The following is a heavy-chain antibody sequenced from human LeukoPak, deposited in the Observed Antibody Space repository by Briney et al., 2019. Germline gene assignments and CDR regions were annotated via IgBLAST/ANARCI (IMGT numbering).Heavy chain of an antibody. J-gene: IGHJ6*03. CDR3: ATVGENEYSYVKSYYYYYMDV. V-gene: IGHV4-34*01. Sequence: SETLSLTCAVYGGSFSDYYWSWIRQPPGKGLEWIGEINHSGSTNYNPSLKSRVTISVDTSKNQFSLKLSSVTAADTAVYYCATVGENEYSYVKSYYYYYMDVWGKGTTVTVSS. CDR2: INHSGST. D-gene: IGHD5-18*01. CDR1: GGSFSDYY.